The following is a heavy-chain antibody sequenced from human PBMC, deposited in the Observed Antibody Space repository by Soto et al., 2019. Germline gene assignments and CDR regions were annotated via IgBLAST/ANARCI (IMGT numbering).Heavy chain of an antibody. CDR1: GFSLSTSGVG. CDR3: APTHSSSGNNWFDP. V-gene: IGHV2-5*02. J-gene: IGHJ5*02. D-gene: IGHD6-19*01. CDR2: IYWDDDK. Sequence: QITLKESGPPLVKPTQTLTLTCTFSGFSLSTSGVGVGWIRQPPGKALEWLALIYWDDDKRYSPSLKSRLTITKDTSKNQVVLTMTNMDPVDTATYYCAPTHSSSGNNWFDPWGQGTLVTVSS.